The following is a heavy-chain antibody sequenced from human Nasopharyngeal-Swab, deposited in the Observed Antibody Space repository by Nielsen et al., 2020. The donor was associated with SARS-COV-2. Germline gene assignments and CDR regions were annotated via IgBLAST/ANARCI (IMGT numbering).Heavy chain of an antibody. J-gene: IGHJ3*02. V-gene: IGHV3-21*01. CDR2: ISSSSSYI. CDR1: GFTFSSCS. CDR3: ARGRLRRYYDYVWGTYRSDVFDI. D-gene: IGHD3-16*02. Sequence: GGSLRLSCAASGFTFSSCSMNWVRQAPGKGLEWVSSISSSSSYIYYADSVKGRFTISRDNAKNSLYLQMNSLRAEDTAVYYCARGRLRRYYDYVWGTYRSDVFDIWGQGTMVTVSS.